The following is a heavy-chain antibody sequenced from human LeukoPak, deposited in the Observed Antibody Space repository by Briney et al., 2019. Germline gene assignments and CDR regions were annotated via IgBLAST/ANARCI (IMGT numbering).Heavy chain of an antibody. CDR3: ARPPIYGAYYYFDY. J-gene: IGHJ4*02. CDR2: IIPIFGTA. V-gene: IGHV1-69*13. D-gene: IGHD4-17*01. Sequence: ASVKVSCKSSGGTFSSYAISWVRQAPGQGLEWMGGIIPIFGTANYAQKFQGRVTITADESTSTSYMELSSLRSEDTAVYYCARPPIYGAYYYFDYWGQGTLVTVSS. CDR1: GGTFSSYA.